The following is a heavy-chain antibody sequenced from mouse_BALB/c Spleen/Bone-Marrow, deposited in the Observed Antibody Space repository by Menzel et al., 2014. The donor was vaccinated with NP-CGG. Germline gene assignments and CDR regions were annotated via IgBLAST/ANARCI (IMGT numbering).Heavy chain of an antibody. V-gene: IGHV1-9*01. CDR1: GYTFSSYW. D-gene: IGHD1-1*01. Sequence: VKLMESGAELMKPGASVKISCKTTGYTFSSYWIEWVKQRPGHGLEWIGEILPGSGTTNYNEKFKGKATFTADTSSNTAYMQLSSLSSEDSAVYYCARSHYYGLYYAMDYWGQGTSDTVSS. CDR2: ILPGSGTT. CDR3: ARSHYYGLYYAMDY. J-gene: IGHJ4*01.